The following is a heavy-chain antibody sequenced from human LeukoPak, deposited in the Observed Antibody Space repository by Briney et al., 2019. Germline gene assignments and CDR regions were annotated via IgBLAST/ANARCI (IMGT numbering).Heavy chain of an antibody. J-gene: IGHJ4*01. V-gene: IGHV3-48*01. D-gene: IGHD3/OR15-3a*01. CDR2: ISSSSSTI. CDR3: ARWTRSSNFDY. Sequence: GSLRLFCAASGISFISYRKHWVRQAPGKGLEWVSYISSSSSTIYYADSVKGRFTISSANAKNSLYLQMNSLTAEDTAVYYCARWTRSSNFDY. CDR1: GISFISYR.